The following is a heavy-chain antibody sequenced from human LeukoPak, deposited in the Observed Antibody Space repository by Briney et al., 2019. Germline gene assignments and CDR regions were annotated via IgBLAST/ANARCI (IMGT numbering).Heavy chain of an antibody. CDR3: ARVYLERLTAGYFDH. V-gene: IGHV3-30*04. D-gene: IGHD2-8*01. CDR2: ISDDGRHN. Sequence: GGSLRLSCAASGFTFSTYAMNWVRQAPGKGLEGVAVISDDGRHNYYADSVTGPFTLSRDNSKSTLYLQMNSLRDDDSAAYFCARVYLERLTAGYFDHWGQGTQVTVSP. CDR1: GFTFSTYA. J-gene: IGHJ4*02.